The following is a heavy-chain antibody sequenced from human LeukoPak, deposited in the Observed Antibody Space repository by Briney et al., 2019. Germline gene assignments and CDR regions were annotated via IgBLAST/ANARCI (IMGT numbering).Heavy chain of an antibody. V-gene: IGHV3-30*04. CDR2: MSFDEANQ. CDR3: ARGVRINIVIVPAAIGGLDY. Sequence: PGGSLRLSCAASGFTFSSYAMHWVRQAPGKGLEWVAVMSFDEANQFYADSMKGRFTISRDNSKNTLYVQINSLTAEDTAVYYCARGVRINIVIVPAAIGGLDYWGQGTLVTVSS. J-gene: IGHJ4*02. CDR1: GFTFSSYA. D-gene: IGHD2-2*01.